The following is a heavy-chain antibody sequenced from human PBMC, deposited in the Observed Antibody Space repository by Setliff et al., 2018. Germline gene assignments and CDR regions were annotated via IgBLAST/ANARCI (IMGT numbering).Heavy chain of an antibody. CDR3: ARDRITIFGVVIPFDY. CDR1: GGSFNSYY. D-gene: IGHD3-3*01. CDR2: INQSGST. V-gene: IGHV4-34*01. Sequence: SETLSLTCAVYGGSFNSYYWSWIRQPPGKGLEWIGEINQSGSTNYNPSLKSRVTMSVDTSKNQFSLKLSSVTAADTAVYYCARDRITIFGVVIPFDYWGQGTLVTVSS. J-gene: IGHJ4*02.